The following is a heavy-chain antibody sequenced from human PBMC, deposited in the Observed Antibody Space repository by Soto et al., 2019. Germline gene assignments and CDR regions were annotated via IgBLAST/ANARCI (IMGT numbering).Heavy chain of an antibody. CDR1: GGSVNGYY. D-gene: IGHD3-3*01. CDR2: INHTGVT. V-gene: IGHV4-34*01. J-gene: IGHJ5*02. CDR3: ATRITVFGLLIPPFDP. Sequence: SATLSLTCAVYGGSVNGYYWNWISQPPGKGLEWIGEINHTGVTHYNPSLKSRVTMSVDTSKNQFSLRLSAVTAADTAIYYCATRITVFGLLIPPFDPWCQGTHVTVSS.